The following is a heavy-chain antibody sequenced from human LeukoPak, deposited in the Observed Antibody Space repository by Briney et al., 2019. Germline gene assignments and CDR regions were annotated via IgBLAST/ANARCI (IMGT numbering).Heavy chain of an antibody. CDR3: ARDPEDYGDFPDWYFDL. J-gene: IGHJ2*01. V-gene: IGHV4-4*07. CDR2: IYTSGST. CDR1: GGSIISYY. Sequence: SETLSLTCTVSGGSIISYYWSWIRQPAGKGLEWIGRIYTSGSTNYNPSLKSRVTMSVDTSKNQFSLKLSSVTAADTAVYYCARDPEDYGDFPDWYFDLWGRGTLVTVSS. D-gene: IGHD4-17*01.